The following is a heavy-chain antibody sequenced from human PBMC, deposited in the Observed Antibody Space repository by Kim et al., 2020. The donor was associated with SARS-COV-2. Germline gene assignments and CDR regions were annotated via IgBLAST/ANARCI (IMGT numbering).Heavy chain of an antibody. CDR2: IYYSGST. V-gene: IGHV4-31*03. CDR3: ARDLTYCSGGSCYSGGFDY. Sequence: SETLSLTCTVSGGSISSGGYYWSWIRQHPGKGLEWIGYIYYSGSTYYNPSLKSRVTISVDTSKNQFSLKLSSVTAADTAVYYCARDLTYCSGGSCYSGGFDYWGQGTLVTVSS. D-gene: IGHD2-15*01. J-gene: IGHJ4*02. CDR1: GGSISSGGYY.